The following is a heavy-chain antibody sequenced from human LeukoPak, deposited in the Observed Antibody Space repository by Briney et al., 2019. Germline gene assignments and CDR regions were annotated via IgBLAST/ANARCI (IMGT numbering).Heavy chain of an antibody. D-gene: IGHD2-2*02. Sequence: GGSLRLSCAASGFTFSSYSMNWVRQAPGKGLEWVSYISSSSSTIYYADSVKGRFTISRDNAKNSLYLQMNSLRAEDTAVYYCARGPGYCSSTSCYIGDYWGQGTLVTVSS. CDR3: ARGPGYCSSTSCYIGDY. CDR2: ISSSSSTI. J-gene: IGHJ4*02. V-gene: IGHV3-48*04. CDR1: GFTFSSYS.